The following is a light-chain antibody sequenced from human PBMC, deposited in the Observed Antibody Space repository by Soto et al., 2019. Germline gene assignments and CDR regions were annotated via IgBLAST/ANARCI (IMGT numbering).Light chain of an antibody. CDR3: QQYNHWPPIT. CDR2: YAS. J-gene: IGKJ5*01. Sequence: EVMMTQSPATLSVSPGDTATVSCRASQSVSNNLAWYQQKPGQAPRLLIYYASIRATDVPARFSGSGSGTEFTLTISSLQSEDFALYYCQQYNHWPPITFGQGTRLEIK. V-gene: IGKV3-15*01. CDR1: QSVSNN.